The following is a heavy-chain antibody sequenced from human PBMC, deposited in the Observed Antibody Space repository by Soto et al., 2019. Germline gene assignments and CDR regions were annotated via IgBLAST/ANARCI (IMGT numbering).Heavy chain of an antibody. CDR1: GFTFSSYS. CDR3: ARDLRITFGGVIVPFDY. V-gene: IGHV3-21*01. J-gene: IGHJ4*02. Sequence: EVQLVESGGGLVKPGGSLRLSCAASGFTFSSYSMNWVRQAPGKGLEWVSSISSSSSYIYYADSVKGRFTISRDNAKNSLYLQMNILRAEDTAVYYCARDLRITFGGVIVPFDYWCQGTLVTVSS. CDR2: ISSSSSYI. D-gene: IGHD3-16*02.